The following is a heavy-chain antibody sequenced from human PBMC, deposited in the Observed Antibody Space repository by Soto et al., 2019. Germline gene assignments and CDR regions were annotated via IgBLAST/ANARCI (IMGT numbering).Heavy chain of an antibody. CDR1: GFTVSSNY. V-gene: IGHV3-53*02. J-gene: IGHJ6*02. CDR2: IYSGGST. Sequence: EVQLVETGGGLIQPGGSLRLSCAASGFTVSSNYMSWVRQAPGKGLEWVSVIYSGGSTYYADSVKGRFTISRDNSKNTLYLQMNSLRAEDTAVYYWAREEGGGLYGMDVWGQGTTVTVSS. D-gene: IGHD3-16*01. CDR3: AREEGGGLYGMDV.